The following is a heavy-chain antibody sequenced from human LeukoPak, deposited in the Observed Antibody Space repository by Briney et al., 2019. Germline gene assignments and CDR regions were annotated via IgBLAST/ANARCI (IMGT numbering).Heavy chain of an antibody. Sequence: SGGSLRLSCAASGFPFSGYGMDGVRQAPGKGLEWVAVAYGDGSSQYYADSVRGRFSISKDISNNTLSLQMNSLRAEDTAVYSCSTGGNFYYSHWGQGTLVTVSS. J-gene: IGHJ1*01. CDR1: GFPFSGYG. CDR2: AYGDGSSQ. V-gene: IGHV3-33*01. CDR3: STGGNFYYSH. D-gene: IGHD4-11*01.